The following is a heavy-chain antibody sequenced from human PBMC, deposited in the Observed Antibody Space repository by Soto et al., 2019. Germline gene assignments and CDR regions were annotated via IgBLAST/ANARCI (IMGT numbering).Heavy chain of an antibody. J-gene: IGHJ4*02. D-gene: IGHD2-15*01. CDR1: GIMFSGYA. V-gene: IGHV3-23*01. CDR2: LTVGGHDT. CDR3: ATDRFCDGGSCRTRVY. Sequence: EVQLLESGGGLVQPGGSLRLSCATSGIMFSGYALSWVRQAPGKGLEWVSGLTVGGHDTSYADSVDGRFTVSGDSSSGTLYLQMNYLRADDTAVYYCATDRFCDGGSCRTRVYWGLGTLVTVSS.